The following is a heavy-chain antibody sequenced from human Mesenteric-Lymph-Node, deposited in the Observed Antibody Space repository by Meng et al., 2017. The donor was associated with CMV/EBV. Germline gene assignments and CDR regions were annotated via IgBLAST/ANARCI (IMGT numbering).Heavy chain of an antibody. D-gene: IGHD6-19*01. V-gene: IGHV3-23*03. CDR3: AKDSGVAGTYWYFDL. CDR1: GFTVSSNY. J-gene: IGHJ2*01. CDR2: IYRGGSST. Sequence: GESLKISCAASGFTVSSNYMSWVRQARGKGLEWVSVIYRGGSSTYYADSVKGRFTISRDDSKNTLYLQMNIPRDEYTAVDYGAKDSGVAGTYWYFDLWGRGTLVTVSS.